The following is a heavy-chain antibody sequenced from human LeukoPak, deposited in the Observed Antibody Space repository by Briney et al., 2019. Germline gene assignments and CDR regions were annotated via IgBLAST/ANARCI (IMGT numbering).Heavy chain of an antibody. J-gene: IGHJ4*02. Sequence: GGSLRLSCAPSGFTFSSYWMTWVRQAPGKGLEWVANIKQDGSEEYYVDSVKGRFTIFKDNAKNSLYLQMNSLRAEDTAVYYCARDKWTPGYWGQGTLVTVSS. D-gene: IGHD1-26*01. CDR3: ARDKWTPGY. V-gene: IGHV3-7*01. CDR1: GFTFSSYW. CDR2: IKQDGSEE.